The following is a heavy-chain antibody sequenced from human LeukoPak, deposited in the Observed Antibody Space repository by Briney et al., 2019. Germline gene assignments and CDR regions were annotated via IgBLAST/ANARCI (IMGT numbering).Heavy chain of an antibody. Sequence: ASVKVSCKASGYTFTSYGISWVRQAPGQGLEWMGWISAYNGNTNYAQKLQGRVTMTEDTSTDTAYMELSSLRSEDTAVYYCTTLCSAGSCYPNYWGQGTLVTVSS. J-gene: IGHJ4*02. D-gene: IGHD2-15*01. CDR3: TTLCSAGSCYPNY. CDR2: ISAYNGNT. V-gene: IGHV1-18*01. CDR1: GYTFTSYG.